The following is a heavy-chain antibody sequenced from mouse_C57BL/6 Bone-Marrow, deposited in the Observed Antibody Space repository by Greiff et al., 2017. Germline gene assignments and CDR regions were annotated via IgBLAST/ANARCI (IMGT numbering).Heavy chain of an antibody. J-gene: IGHJ3*01. CDR3: TRDQGCGVAY. CDR1: GFTFSSYA. V-gene: IGHV5-9-1*02. CDR2: ISSGGDYI. D-gene: IGHD3-2*02. Sequence: EVKLVESGEGLVKPGGSLKLSCAASGFTFSSYAMSWIRQTPEKRLEWVAYISSGGDYIYYADTVKGRFTISRDNARNTLYLQMSSLKSEDTAMYYCTRDQGCGVAYWGQGTLVTVSA.